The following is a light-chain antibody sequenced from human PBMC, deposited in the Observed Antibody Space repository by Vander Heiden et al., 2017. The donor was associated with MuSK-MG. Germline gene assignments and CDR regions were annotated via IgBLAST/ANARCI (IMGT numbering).Light chain of an antibody. CDR3: HQHDNRPPWT. J-gene: IGKJ1*01. CDR2: SAS. CDR1: QSVYNK. V-gene: IGKV3-15*01. Sequence: EIVMTQSPATLSVSLGGRASLSCRASQSVYNKLAWYQQRPGQAPRLLIFSASTRDTGVPGRFSGSGDGTEFTLTISGLQSEDFAVYYCHQHDNRPPWTFGQGTMVDIK.